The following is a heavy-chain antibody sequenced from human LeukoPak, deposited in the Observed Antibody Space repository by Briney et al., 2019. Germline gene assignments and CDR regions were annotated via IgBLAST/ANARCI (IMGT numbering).Heavy chain of an antibody. CDR2: IYHSGST. D-gene: IGHD3-22*01. CDR1: GYSISSGYH. Sequence: SETLSLTCTVSGYSISSGYHWGWIRQPPGKGLEWIGSIYHSGSTYYNPSLKSRVTISVDTSKNQFSLKLSSVTAADTAVYYCARDSERGGYSVDPWGQGTLVTVSS. CDR3: ARDSERGGYSVDP. V-gene: IGHV4-38-2*02. J-gene: IGHJ5*02.